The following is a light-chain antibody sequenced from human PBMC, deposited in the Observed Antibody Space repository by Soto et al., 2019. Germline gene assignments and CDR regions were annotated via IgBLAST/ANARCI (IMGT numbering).Light chain of an antibody. CDR2: EVS. Sequence: QSVLTQPASVSGSPGQSITISCTGTSSDIGGYDYVSWYQQFPGKTPKSLIYEVSNRASGVSDRFSGSKSGNTASLTISGLQADDEAVYYCSSYRSSFEVVFGGGTKLTVL. V-gene: IGLV2-14*01. J-gene: IGLJ2*01. CDR1: SSDIGGYDY. CDR3: SSYRSSFEVV.